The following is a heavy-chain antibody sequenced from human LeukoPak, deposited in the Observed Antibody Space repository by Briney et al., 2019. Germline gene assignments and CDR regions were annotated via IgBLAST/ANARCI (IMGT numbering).Heavy chain of an antibody. CDR2: ISRYSSYT. Sequence: PGGSLPLSLVGSGFIFRSYGMSWVRPVAAKGLAGVASISRYSSYTYNSDSVQGRFTISRDNSKNTLYLQMNNLRAEDAAIYYCSTSPDIETSGTLYYLDYWGQGTLVTVSS. D-gene: IGHD1-14*01. V-gene: IGHV3-23*01. CDR3: STSPDIETSGTLYYLDY. J-gene: IGHJ4*02. CDR1: GFIFRSYG.